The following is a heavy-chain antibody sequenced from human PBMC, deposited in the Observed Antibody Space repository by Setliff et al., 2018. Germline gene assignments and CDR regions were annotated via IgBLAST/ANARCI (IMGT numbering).Heavy chain of an antibody. Sequence: GGSLRLSCAASGFTFSSYSMNWVRQAPGKGLEWVSSISSSSSYIYYADSVKGRFTISRDNAKNSLYLQMNSLRAEDTAVYYCARDLAEATGYYYYMDVWGKGTTVTVSS. CDR2: ISSSSSYI. V-gene: IGHV3-21*04. D-gene: IGHD5-12*01. CDR1: GFTFSSYS. J-gene: IGHJ6*03. CDR3: ARDLAEATGYYYYMDV.